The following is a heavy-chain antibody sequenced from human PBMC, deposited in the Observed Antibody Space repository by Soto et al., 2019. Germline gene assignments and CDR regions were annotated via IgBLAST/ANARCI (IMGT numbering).Heavy chain of an antibody. CDR3: ARVDNSGWTPFDS. D-gene: IGHD6-19*01. V-gene: IGHV4-39*07. CDR1: GGSISSGPYS. CDR2: FYYCECT. Sequence: PSETLSLTCTVSGGSISSGPYSWGWIRQPPGVGLEWIVTFYYCECTHYSPSLKSRVTISMETSKNQFSLKLSSVTAADTGVYYCARVDNSGWTPFDSWGQGTLVTVSS. J-gene: IGHJ4*02.